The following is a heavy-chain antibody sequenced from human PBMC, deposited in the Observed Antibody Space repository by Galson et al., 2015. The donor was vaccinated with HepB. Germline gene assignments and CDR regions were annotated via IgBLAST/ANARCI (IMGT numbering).Heavy chain of an antibody. D-gene: IGHD2-15*01. Sequence: SLRLSCAASGFIFSDYAMHWVRQAPGKGLEWVAATSYDGSDKYYADSVRGRFTISRDNSENTLYLQVSSLRVEDAAVYYCVRDLACSASTCQCYWGQGTLVTVSS. CDR1: GFIFSDYA. V-gene: IGHV3-30*04. CDR3: VRDLACSASTCQCY. CDR2: TSYDGSDK. J-gene: IGHJ4*02.